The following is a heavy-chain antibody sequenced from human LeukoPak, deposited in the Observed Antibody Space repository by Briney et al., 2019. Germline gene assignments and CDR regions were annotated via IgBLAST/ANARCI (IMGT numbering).Heavy chain of an antibody. Sequence: ASVKVSCKASGYTFTSYAMHWVRQAPGQRLEWMGWINAGNGNTKYSQKFQGRVTITRDTSASTAYMELSSLRSVDTAVYCCARDTAISYFDYWGQGTLVTVSS. D-gene: IGHD5-18*01. V-gene: IGHV1-3*01. CDR2: INAGNGNT. CDR1: GYTFTSYA. CDR3: ARDTAISYFDY. J-gene: IGHJ4*02.